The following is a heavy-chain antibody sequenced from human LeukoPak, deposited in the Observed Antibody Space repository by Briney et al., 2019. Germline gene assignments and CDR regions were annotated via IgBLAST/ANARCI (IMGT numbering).Heavy chain of an antibody. CDR2: ISAYNGNT. J-gene: IGHJ3*02. CDR1: GYTFTSYG. CDR3: ARGATVVTDYDAFDI. V-gene: IGHV1-18*01. Sequence: ASVKVSCKASGYTFTSYGISWVRQAPGQGLEWMGWISAYNGNTNYAQKLQGRVTMTTDTSTSTAYMELRSLRSDDTAVYYCARGATVVTDYDAFDIWGQGTMVTVSS. D-gene: IGHD4-23*01.